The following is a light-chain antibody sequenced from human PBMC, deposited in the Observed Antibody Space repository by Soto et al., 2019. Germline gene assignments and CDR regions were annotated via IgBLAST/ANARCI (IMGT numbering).Light chain of an antibody. CDR3: QQFGSSPWT. J-gene: IGKJ1*01. V-gene: IGKV3-11*01. CDR1: QSVGSY. Sequence: IEMTQSPATLSLSPGEKATLSCRASQSVGSYLAWYQQKPGQAPRLLIFDASHRASGIPPRFSGSGSGTDFTLTINSLEAEDFAVYYCQQFGSSPWTFGQGTKVEIK. CDR2: DAS.